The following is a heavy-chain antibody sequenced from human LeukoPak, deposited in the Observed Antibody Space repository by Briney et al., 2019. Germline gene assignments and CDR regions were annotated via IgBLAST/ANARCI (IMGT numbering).Heavy chain of an antibody. D-gene: IGHD5-18*01. V-gene: IGHV3-7*01. J-gene: IGHJ4*02. CDR1: GFTFSSYW. CDR2: IKQDGSEI. Sequence: GGSLRLSCAASGFTFSSYWMTWVRQAPGKGLEGVANIKQDGSEIYYVDSVKGRFTISRDNAKNSLYLQMNSLRAEDTAVYYCARDAAMVWRGAFDYWGQGTLVTVSS. CDR3: ARDAAMVWRGAFDY.